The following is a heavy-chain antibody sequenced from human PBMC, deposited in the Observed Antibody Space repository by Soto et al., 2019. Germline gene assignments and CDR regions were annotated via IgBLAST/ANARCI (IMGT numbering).Heavy chain of an antibody. J-gene: IGHJ5*02. D-gene: IGHD2-2*01. CDR1: GGSISSSGYY. Sequence: SGTLSLTCTVSGGSISSSGYYWGWIRQPPGKGLEWIGSIYYSGSTYYNPSLKSRVTISVDTSKNQFSLKLSSVTAADTAVYYCAXPFGYCSSTSCGNWFDPWGQGTLVTVSS. CDR3: AXPFGYCSSTSCGNWFDP. V-gene: IGHV4-39*01. CDR2: IYYSGST.